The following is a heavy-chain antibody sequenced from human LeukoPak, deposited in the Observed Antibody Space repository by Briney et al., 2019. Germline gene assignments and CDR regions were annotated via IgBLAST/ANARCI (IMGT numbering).Heavy chain of an antibody. Sequence: GGSLRLFCAASGFTFSSYAMSWVRQAPGKGLEWVSAISGSGGSTYYADSVKGRFTISRDNSKNTLYLQMNSLRAEDTAVYYCARERSQGGSGSLYYWGQGTLVTVSS. D-gene: IGHD3-10*01. CDR3: ARERSQGGSGSLYY. V-gene: IGHV3-23*01. J-gene: IGHJ4*02. CDR2: ISGSGGST. CDR1: GFTFSSYA.